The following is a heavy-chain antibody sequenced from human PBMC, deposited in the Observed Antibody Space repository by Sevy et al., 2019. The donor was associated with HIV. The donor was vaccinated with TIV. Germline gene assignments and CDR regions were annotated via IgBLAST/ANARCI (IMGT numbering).Heavy chain of an antibody. CDR1: GGSISSYY. CDR3: ARRRMVRSGQTDYFYYIDV. Sequence: SETLSLTCTVSGGSISSYYWSWIRQPPGKGLEWIGYIYYSGSTNYNPSLKSRVTISVDTSKNQFSLKLSSVTAADTGVYYCARRRMVRSGQTDYFYYIDVWGKGTTVTVSS. J-gene: IGHJ6*03. CDR2: IYYSGST. D-gene: IGHD3-3*01. V-gene: IGHV4-59*01.